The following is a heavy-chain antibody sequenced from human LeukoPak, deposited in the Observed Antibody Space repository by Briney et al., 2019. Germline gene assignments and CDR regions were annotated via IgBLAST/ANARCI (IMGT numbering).Heavy chain of an antibody. CDR3: ARGFLRRPTVRALANYFDY. D-gene: IGHD6-13*01. CDR2: MNPNSGNT. CDR1: GYTSTSYD. V-gene: IGHV1-8*01. J-gene: IGHJ4*02. Sequence: ASVKVSCKASGYTSTSYDINWVRQATGQGLEWMGWMNPNSGNTGYAQKFQGRVTMTRNTSISTAYMELSSLRSEDTAVYYCARGFLRRPTVRALANYFDYWGQGTLVTVSS.